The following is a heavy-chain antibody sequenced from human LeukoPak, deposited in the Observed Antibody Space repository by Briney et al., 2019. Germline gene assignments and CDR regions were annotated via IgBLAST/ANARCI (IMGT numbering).Heavy chain of an antibody. CDR2: ISSSSYI. CDR1: GFTFSSYS. D-gene: IGHD2-21*02. Sequence: GGSLRLSCAASGFTFSSYSMNWVRQAPGKGLEWVSSISSSSYIYYADSVKGRFTISRDNAKNSLYLQMNSLRAEDTAVYYCARDLTRGDCGGDCYSADDAFDIWGQGTMVTVSS. CDR3: ARDLTRGDCGGDCYSADDAFDI. J-gene: IGHJ3*02. V-gene: IGHV3-21*01.